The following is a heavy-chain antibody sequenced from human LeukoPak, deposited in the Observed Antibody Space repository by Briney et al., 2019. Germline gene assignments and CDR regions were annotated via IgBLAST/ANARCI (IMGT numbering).Heavy chain of an antibody. D-gene: IGHD2-8*02. CDR2: IYYTGST. V-gene: IGHV4-31*03. CDR3: ARERFAGGYRYLDY. J-gene: IGHJ4*02. Sequence: SETLSLTCTVSGGSINSGGYFWNWICQHPGRGLEWIGSIYYTGSTSYYPSLKSRLTISIATSKNHFSLRLNSVIAADTAVYYCARERFAGGYRYLDYWGQGTLVTVSS. CDR1: GGSINSGGYF.